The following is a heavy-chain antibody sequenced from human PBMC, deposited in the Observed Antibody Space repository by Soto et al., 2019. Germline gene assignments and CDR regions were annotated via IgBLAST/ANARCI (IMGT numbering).Heavy chain of an antibody. CDR1: GYSFTDYW. Sequence: PGESLKISCKGSGYSFTDYWIAWVRQMPGEGLEWMAAIYGGDSETRYSPSFRGQVTLSADKSISTAYLQTNSLKASDTAIYYCARATSSLYAFDMWGQGTMVTASS. J-gene: IGHJ3*02. CDR3: ARATSSLYAFDM. D-gene: IGHD3-10*01. CDR2: IYGGDSET. V-gene: IGHV5-51*01.